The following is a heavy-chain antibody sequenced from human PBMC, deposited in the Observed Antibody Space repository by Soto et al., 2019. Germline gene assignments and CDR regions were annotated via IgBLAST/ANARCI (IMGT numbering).Heavy chain of an antibody. J-gene: IGHJ4*02. Sequence: QVQLQESGPGLVKPSETLSLTCSVSGDSISRKYWSWLRQPAGGGLEWIGRIYTTGATNHNSSLKSRVSMSVDTSKNQFSLRLTSVTAADTAVYFCAMTVIAPSPYLDHWGQGLLVTVSS. CDR3: AMTVIAPSPYLDH. D-gene: IGHD4-17*01. CDR1: GDSISRKY. CDR2: IYTTGAT. V-gene: IGHV4-4*07.